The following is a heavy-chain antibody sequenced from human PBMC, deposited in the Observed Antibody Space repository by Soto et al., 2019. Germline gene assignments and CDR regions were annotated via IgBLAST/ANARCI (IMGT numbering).Heavy chain of an antibody. CDR1: GYTFTGYY. CDR3: ARVPAATFYYYYGMDV. CDR2: INPNSGGT. D-gene: IGHD2-2*01. Sequence: ASVKVSCKASGYTFTGYYMHWVRQAPGQGLEWMGWINPNSGGTNYAQKFQGRVTMTRDTSISTAYMELSRLRSDDTAVYYCARVPAATFYYYYGMDVWGQGTTVTVS. J-gene: IGHJ6*02. V-gene: IGHV1-2*02.